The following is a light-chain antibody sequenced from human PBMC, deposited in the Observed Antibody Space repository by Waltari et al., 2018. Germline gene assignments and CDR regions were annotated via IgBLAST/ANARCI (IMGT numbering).Light chain of an antibody. CDR2: GAS. J-gene: IGKJ2*01. V-gene: IGKV3-15*01. CDR1: QRVSSN. CDR3: QQYNNWHPYT. Sequence: EIVMTQSPATLSVSPGERATLSCRASQRVSSNLAWYQQKPGQAPRLLIYGASTRATGIPARCSGSGSGTEFTLTISSMQSEDFAVYYCQQYNNWHPYTFGQGTKLEIK.